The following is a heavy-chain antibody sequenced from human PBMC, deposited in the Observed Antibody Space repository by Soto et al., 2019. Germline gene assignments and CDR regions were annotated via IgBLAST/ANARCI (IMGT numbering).Heavy chain of an antibody. J-gene: IGHJ6*02. D-gene: IGHD2-2*01. CDR3: AVSRYCRSTSCYFYYYHGMDV. CDR2: IYYTGRT. V-gene: IGHV4-31*03. CDR1: GGSISSGDYY. Sequence: TLSLTCTVSGGSISSGDYYWSWIRQHPGKGLEWIGYIYYTGRTHYNPSLKSRVTISVDASKNQFSLKLSFVTAADTAGYYCAVSRYCRSTSCYFYYYHGMDVWGQGTTVTVS.